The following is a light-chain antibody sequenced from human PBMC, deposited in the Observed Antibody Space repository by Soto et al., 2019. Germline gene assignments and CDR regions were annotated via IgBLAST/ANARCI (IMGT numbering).Light chain of an antibody. J-gene: IGLJ3*02. Sequence: QSVLTQPPSASGTPGQRVTISCSGSSSNIGTSYVYWYQQLPGTAPKLLIYRDNQRPSGVPDRFSGSKSGTSASLAISGLRSEDEAHYYCAAWDDSLSGVFGGGTQLTVL. CDR2: RDN. V-gene: IGLV1-47*01. CDR1: SSNIGTSY. CDR3: AAWDDSLSGV.